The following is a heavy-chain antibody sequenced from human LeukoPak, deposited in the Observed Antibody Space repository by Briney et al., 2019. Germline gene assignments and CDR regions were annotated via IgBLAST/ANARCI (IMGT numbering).Heavy chain of an antibody. J-gene: IGHJ4*02. D-gene: IGHD3-10*01. CDR1: GGSISSSSYY. Sequence: SETLSLTCTVSGGSISSSSYYWGWIRQPPGKGLEWIGYIYYSGSTNYNPSLKSRVTISVDTSKNQFSLKLSSVTAADTAVYYCARWGNYYGSGSYGDYWGQGTLVTVSS. V-gene: IGHV4-61*05. CDR2: IYYSGST. CDR3: ARWGNYYGSGSYGDY.